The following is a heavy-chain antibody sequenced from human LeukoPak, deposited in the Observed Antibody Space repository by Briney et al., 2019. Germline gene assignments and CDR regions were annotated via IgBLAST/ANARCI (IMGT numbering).Heavy chain of an antibody. CDR2: IIPIFGTA. D-gene: IGHD3-10*01. CDR3: ARWYYVSGSYYPIHAFDI. Sequence: SVKVSCKASGGTFSSYAISWVQQAPGQGLEWMGGIIPIFGTANYAQKFQGRVTITTDESTSTAYMELSSLRSEDTAVYYCARWYYVSGSYYPIHAFDIWGQGTMVTVSS. CDR1: GGTFSSYA. J-gene: IGHJ3*02. V-gene: IGHV1-69*05.